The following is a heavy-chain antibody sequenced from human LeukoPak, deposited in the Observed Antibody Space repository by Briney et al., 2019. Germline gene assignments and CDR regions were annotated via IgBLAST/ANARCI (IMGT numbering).Heavy chain of an antibody. Sequence: GGSLRLSCAASGFSFDDYGMSWVRQAPGKGLEWVSVINWNGANTGYADSVKGRFTISRDNSKNSLHLQMNSLRAEDTALYYCAKALYASSSWHTFDIWGQGTMVTVSS. CDR1: GFSFDDYG. V-gene: IGHV3-20*04. D-gene: IGHD6-13*01. J-gene: IGHJ3*02. CDR2: INWNGANT. CDR3: AKALYASSSWHTFDI.